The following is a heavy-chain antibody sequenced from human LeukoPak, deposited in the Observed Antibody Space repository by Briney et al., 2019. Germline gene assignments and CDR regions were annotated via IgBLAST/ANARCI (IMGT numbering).Heavy chain of an antibody. CDR1: GFTVSSNY. CDR3: ARGEMATIPIDY. D-gene: IGHD5-24*01. CDR2: IYSGGST. Sequence: QPGGSLRLSCAASGFTVSSNYMSWVRQAPGKGLEWVSVIYSGGSTYYSDSAEGRFTISRDNSKNTLYLQMNSLRAEDTAVYYCARGEMATIPIDYWGQGTLVTVSS. V-gene: IGHV3-66*02. J-gene: IGHJ4*02.